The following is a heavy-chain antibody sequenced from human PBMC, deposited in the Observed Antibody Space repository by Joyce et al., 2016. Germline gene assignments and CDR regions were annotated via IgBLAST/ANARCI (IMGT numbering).Heavy chain of an antibody. Sequence: EVQLVESGGGLIQPGGSLRLSCAASGFTVSNNYMTWGRQAPGKGLEWVSFIYGGGDTYYADSVKGRFTISRDKNTLYLQMNSLRVEDTAVYYCARVPGFHWGQGTLVTVSS. J-gene: IGHJ4*02. V-gene: IGHV3-53*01. CDR2: IYGGGDT. CDR3: ARVPGFH. CDR1: GFTVSNNY.